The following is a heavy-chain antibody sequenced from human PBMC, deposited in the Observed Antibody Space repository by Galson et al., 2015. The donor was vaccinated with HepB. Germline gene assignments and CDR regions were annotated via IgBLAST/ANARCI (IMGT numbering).Heavy chain of an antibody. CDR2: IYWDDDT. V-gene: IGHV2-5*02. D-gene: IGHD4-17*01. CDR3: AHLALRAVFDV. CDR1: GFSLVTPGVG. J-gene: IGHJ3*01. Sequence: PALVKPTQTLTLTCSFSGFSLVTPGVGVGWIRQPPGEAPEWLALIYWDDDTRYSPSLRSRLTITKDTSGVVLRVTNMDPVDTGTYFCAHLALRAVFDVWGPGTVVTVSS.